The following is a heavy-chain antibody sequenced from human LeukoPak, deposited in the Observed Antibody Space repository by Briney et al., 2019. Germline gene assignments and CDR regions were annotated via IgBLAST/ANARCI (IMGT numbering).Heavy chain of an antibody. V-gene: IGHV3-48*03. Sequence: PGGSLRLSCAASGFTFSSYEMNWVRQAPGKGLEWVSYISSSGSTIYYADSVKGRFTIPRDNAKNSLYLQMNSLRAEDTAVYYCARGDGYDEIPFDYWGQGTLVTVSS. CDR3: ARGDGYDEIPFDY. CDR2: ISSSGSTI. CDR1: GFTFSSYE. J-gene: IGHJ4*02. D-gene: IGHD5-24*01.